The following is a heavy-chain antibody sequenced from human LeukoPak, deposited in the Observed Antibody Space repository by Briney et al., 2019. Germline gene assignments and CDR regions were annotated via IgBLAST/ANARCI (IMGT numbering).Heavy chain of an antibody. Sequence: GESLKISCKGSGYSFTSYWIGWVRQMPGKGLEWMGIIYPGDSDTRYSPSFQGQVTISADKSISTAYLQWSSLKASDTAMYYCARQFGYCSSTSCRIKLEWNAFDIWGQGTMVTVSS. J-gene: IGHJ3*02. V-gene: IGHV5-51*01. D-gene: IGHD2-2*03. CDR3: ARQFGYCSSTSCRIKLEWNAFDI. CDR1: GYSFTSYW. CDR2: IYPGDSDT.